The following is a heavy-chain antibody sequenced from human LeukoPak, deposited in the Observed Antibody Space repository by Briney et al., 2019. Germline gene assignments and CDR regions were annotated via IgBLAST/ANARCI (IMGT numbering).Heavy chain of an antibody. Sequence: PGGSLRLSCVASGFTFSTYAMTWVRQAPGKGLQWVSTISGGNTYYAVSVKGRFTISRDNFKNTLFLQMNSLRGDDTAVYYCAKLAISIFGVVEYDFDYWGQGNLVTVSS. V-gene: IGHV3-23*01. CDR3: AKLAISIFGVVEYDFDY. CDR2: ISGGNT. CDR1: GFTFSTYA. J-gene: IGHJ4*02. D-gene: IGHD3-3*01.